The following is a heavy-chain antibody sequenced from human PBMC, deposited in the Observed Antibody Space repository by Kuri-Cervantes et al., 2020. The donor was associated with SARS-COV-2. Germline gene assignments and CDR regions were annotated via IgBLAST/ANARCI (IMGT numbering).Heavy chain of an antibody. CDR3: ARGIAALRGYYYYGMDV. J-gene: IGHJ6*02. V-gene: IGHV3-33*01. D-gene: IGHD6-6*01. CDR1: GFTFSSYC. CDR2: IWYDGSNK. Sequence: GGSLRLSCAASGFTFSSYCMHWVRQAPGKGLEWVAVIWYDGSNKYYADSVKGRFTISRDNSKNTLYLQMNSLRAEDTAVYYCARGIAALRGYYYYGMDVWGQGTTVTVSS.